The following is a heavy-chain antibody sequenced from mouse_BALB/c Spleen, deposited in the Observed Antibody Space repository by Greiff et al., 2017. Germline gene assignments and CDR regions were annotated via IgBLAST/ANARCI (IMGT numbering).Heavy chain of an antibody. V-gene: IGHV14-3*02. CDR3: ASSDGYGGFAY. CDR1: GFNIKDTY. J-gene: IGHJ3*01. Sequence: EVKLEESGAELVKPGASVKLSCTASGFNIKDTYMHWVKQRPEQGLEWIGRIDPANGNTKYDPKFQGKATITADTSSNTAYLQLSSLTSEDTAVYYCASSDGYGGFAYWGQGTLVTVSA. CDR2: IDPANGNT. D-gene: IGHD2-3*01.